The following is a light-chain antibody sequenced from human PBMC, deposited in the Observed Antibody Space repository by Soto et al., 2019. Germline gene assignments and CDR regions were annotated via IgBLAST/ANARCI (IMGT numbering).Light chain of an antibody. CDR1: QTVSGN. CDR3: QQYNNWPYT. J-gene: IGKJ2*01. Sequence: ERVMTQSPATLSVSPGERVTLSCRASQTVSGNLAWYQQKPGQAPRLLIYAASTRATGIPARFSGSGSGTEFTLTVSSLQSEDFAVYYCQQYNNWPYTFGQGTKLEIK. CDR2: AAS. V-gene: IGKV3-15*01.